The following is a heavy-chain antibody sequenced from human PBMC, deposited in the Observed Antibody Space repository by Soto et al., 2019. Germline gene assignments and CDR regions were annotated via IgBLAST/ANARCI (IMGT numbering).Heavy chain of an antibody. CDR1: GFTFSSYG. CDR2: IWYDGSNK. D-gene: IGHD6-19*01. Sequence: QVQLVESGGGVVQPGRSLRLSCAASGFTFSSYGMHWVRQAPGKGLEWVAVIWYDGSNKYYADSVKGRFTISRDNSKXXXXLXXSSLRAEDTAVYYCARRIAVAARTIHYGMDVWGQGTTVTVSS. J-gene: IGHJ6*02. V-gene: IGHV3-33*01. CDR3: ARRIAVAARTIHYGMDV.